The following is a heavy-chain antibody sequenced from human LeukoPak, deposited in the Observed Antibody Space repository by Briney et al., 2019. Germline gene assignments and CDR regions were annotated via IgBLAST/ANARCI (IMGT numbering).Heavy chain of an antibody. Sequence: SETLSPTCTVSGGSISSSSYYWGWIRQPPGKGLEWIGSIYYSGSTYYNPSLKSRVTISVDTSKNQFSLKLSSVTAADTAVYYCARSADFGSDYFDYWGQGTLVTVSS. CDR1: GGSISSSSYY. V-gene: IGHV4-39*07. D-gene: IGHD3-3*01. J-gene: IGHJ4*02. CDR3: ARSADFGSDYFDY. CDR2: IYYSGST.